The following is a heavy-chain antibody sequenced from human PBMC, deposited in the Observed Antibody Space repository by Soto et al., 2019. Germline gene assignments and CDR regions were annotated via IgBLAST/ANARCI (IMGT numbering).Heavy chain of an antibody. V-gene: IGHV4-39*01. Sequence: ASETLSLTCTVSGGSISSSSYYWGWIRQPPGKGLEWIGSIYYSGSTYYNPSLKSRVTISVDTSKNQFSLKLSSVTAADTAVYYCAGCMVATLADAFDIWGQGTMVTVSS. CDR2: IYYSGST. D-gene: IGHD5-12*01. CDR1: GGSISSSSYY. J-gene: IGHJ3*02. CDR3: AGCMVATLADAFDI.